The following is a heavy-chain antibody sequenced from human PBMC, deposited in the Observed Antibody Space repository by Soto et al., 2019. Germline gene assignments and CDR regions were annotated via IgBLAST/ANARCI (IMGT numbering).Heavy chain of an antibody. CDR3: VRGRPRYCCILYKGREGDYYYYYGMDV. Sequence: PSETLSLTCAVYGGSFSGYYWSWIRQPPGKGLEWIGDINHSGSTNYNPSLKSRVTISVDTSKNQFSLKLSSVTAADTAVYYFVRGRPRYCCILYKGREGDYYYYYGMDVWGQGTTVTVSS. CDR1: GGSFSGYY. D-gene: IGHD6-13*01. J-gene: IGHJ6*02. CDR2: INHSGST. V-gene: IGHV4-34*01.